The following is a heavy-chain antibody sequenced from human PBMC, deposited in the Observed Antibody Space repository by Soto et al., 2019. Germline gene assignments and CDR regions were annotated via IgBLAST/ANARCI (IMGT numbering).Heavy chain of an antibody. Sequence: QVQLQESGPGLVKPSQTLSLTCTVSGGSISSGGYYWSWIRQHPGKGLEWIGYIYYSGSTYYNPSLKSRVTISVDTSKNQFSLKLSSVTAADTAVYYCARESVWFGELFGGMDVWGQGTTVTVSS. D-gene: IGHD3-10*01. CDR3: ARESVWFGELFGGMDV. J-gene: IGHJ6*02. V-gene: IGHV4-31*03. CDR1: GGSISSGGYY. CDR2: IYYSGST.